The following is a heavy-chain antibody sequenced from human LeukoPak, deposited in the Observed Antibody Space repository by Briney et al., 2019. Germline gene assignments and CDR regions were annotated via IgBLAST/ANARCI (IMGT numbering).Heavy chain of an antibody. CDR3: ARGAPPDS. CDR1: GASFSTGDYY. CDR2: IYNSGGT. V-gene: IGHV4-31*03. J-gene: IGHJ4*02. Sequence: PSETLSLTCIVSGASFSTGDYYWNLIRQHPGKGLEWIGYIYNSGGTYYNPSLKSRVTISVDTSKNHFSLRLTSVTAADSAVYYCARGAPPDSWGQGTLVTVSS.